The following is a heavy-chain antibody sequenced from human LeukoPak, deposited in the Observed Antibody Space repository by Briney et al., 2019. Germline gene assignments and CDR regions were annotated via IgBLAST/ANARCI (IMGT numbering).Heavy chain of an antibody. Sequence: PGGSLRLSCAASGFTFSSYAMSWVRQAPGKGLEWVSTISGSGDTTYYADSVKGRFSISRDSSKNTLYLQMNSLRAEDTALYYCAKESIAVAGADSFDMWGQGTMVTVSS. CDR1: GFTFSSYA. CDR3: AKESIAVAGADSFDM. V-gene: IGHV3-23*01. J-gene: IGHJ3*02. CDR2: ISGSGDTT. D-gene: IGHD6-13*01.